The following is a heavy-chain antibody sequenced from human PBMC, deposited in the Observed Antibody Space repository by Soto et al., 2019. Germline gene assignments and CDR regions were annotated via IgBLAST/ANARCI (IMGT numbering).Heavy chain of an antibody. Sequence: EVQLVESGGGLVQPGGSLKLSCAASGFTLSGSFIHWVHQASGKGLEWVGRIASKAHNYATAYGRSVEGRFTVSRDDSRNTAYLQMEGLKAEDTAVYFCAGQMDTLFDRFDYWGQGILVTVSS. CDR1: GFTLSGSF. D-gene: IGHD2-8*01. V-gene: IGHV3-73*02. J-gene: IGHJ4*02. CDR3: AGQMDTLFDRFDY. CDR2: IASKAHNYAT.